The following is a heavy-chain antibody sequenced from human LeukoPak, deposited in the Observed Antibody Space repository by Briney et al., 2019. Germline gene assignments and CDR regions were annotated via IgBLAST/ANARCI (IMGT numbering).Heavy chain of an antibody. V-gene: IGHV3-9*01. J-gene: IGHJ4*02. CDR1: GFIFDDYA. D-gene: IGHD3-10*01. Sequence: GRSLRLSCAASGFIFDDYAMHRVRQAPGKGLEWVSGISWNSGSIGYADSVRGRFTISRDNAKNSLYLQMNSLRAEDTALYYCAKERYYYGSGSFYFDYWGQGTLVTVSS. CDR3: AKERYYYGSGSFYFDY. CDR2: ISWNSGSI.